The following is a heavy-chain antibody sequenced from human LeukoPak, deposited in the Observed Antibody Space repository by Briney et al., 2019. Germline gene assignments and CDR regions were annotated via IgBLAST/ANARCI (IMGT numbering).Heavy chain of an antibody. CDR2: IYHSGST. CDR1: GGSISSGGYY. J-gene: IGHJ4*02. CDR3: ARGIGAADF. V-gene: IGHV4-30-2*01. Sequence: PSETLSLTCTVSGGSISSGGYYWSWIRQPPGKGLEWIGYIYHSGSTYYNPSLKSRVTISVDRSKNQFSLKLSSVTAADTAVYYWARGIGAADFWGQGILVTVSS. D-gene: IGHD3-16*01.